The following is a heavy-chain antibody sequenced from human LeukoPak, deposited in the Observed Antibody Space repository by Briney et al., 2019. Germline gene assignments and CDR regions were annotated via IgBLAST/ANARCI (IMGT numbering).Heavy chain of an antibody. CDR2: ICGDGTVT. D-gene: IGHD2-15*01. CDR3: AKDSVVVVAGFIGY. Sequence: GGSLRLSCVASGFTFSTYCFHWVRQAPEKGLVWVSRICGDGTVTDYADSVRGRYTTSRDNAKNTVYLQMNSLRAEDTAVYYCAKDSVVVVAGFIGYWGQGTLVTVSS. J-gene: IGHJ4*02. V-gene: IGHV3-74*01. CDR1: GFTFSTYC.